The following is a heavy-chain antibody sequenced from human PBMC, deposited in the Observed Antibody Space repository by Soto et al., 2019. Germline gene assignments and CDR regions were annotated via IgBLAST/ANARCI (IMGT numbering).Heavy chain of an antibody. D-gene: IGHD1-26*01. CDR2: IYPSGEI. Sequence: SETLSLTCTVSGDSVTNSYWSWVRQPAGQGLQWLGRIYPSGEINYNPPLRSRLAISTDTSQNQFSLRLTSVTAADTATYYCARGQQPMGLDKWGRGTLVTVSS. J-gene: IGHJ4*02. V-gene: IGHV4-4*07. CDR3: ARGQQPMGLDK. CDR1: GDSVTNSY.